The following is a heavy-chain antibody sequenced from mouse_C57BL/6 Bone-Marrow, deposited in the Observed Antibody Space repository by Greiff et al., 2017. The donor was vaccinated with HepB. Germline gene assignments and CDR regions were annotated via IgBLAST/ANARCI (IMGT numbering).Heavy chain of an antibody. CDR1: GYTFTDYY. V-gene: IGHV1-26*01. D-gene: IGHD1-1*01. CDR3: ARNYGSPYWYFDV. CDR2: INPNNGGT. J-gene: IGHJ1*03. Sequence: VQLQQSGPELVKPGASVKISCKASGYTFTDYYMNWVKQSHGKSLEWIGDINPNNGGTSYNQKFKGKATLTVDKSSSTAYMELRSLTSEDSAVYYCARNYGSPYWYFDVWGTGTTVTVSS.